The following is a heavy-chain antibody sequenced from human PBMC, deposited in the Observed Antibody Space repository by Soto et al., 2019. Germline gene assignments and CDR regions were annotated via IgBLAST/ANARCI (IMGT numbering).Heavy chain of an antibody. V-gene: IGHV3-23*01. J-gene: IGHJ4*02. Sequence: DVHLLESGGGLLQPGGSLRLSCAASGFSFSSCAMSWVRQAPGKGLEWVSVISGSGRSTDYADSVKGRLTISRDNSKNTVYLQMNSLRAEDTAVYYCAKHTLYSDSWYEDYWGQGTLVTVSS. D-gene: IGHD6-13*01. CDR2: ISGSGRST. CDR3: AKHTLYSDSWYEDY. CDR1: GFSFSSCA.